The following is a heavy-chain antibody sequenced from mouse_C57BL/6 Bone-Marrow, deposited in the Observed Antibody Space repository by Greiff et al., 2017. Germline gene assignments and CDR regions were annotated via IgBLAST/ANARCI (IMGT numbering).Heavy chain of an antibody. D-gene: IGHD2-3*01. V-gene: IGHV1-64*01. CDR3: ARCDGYYVGYFDV. CDR2: IHPNSGST. CDR1: GYTFTSYW. Sequence: QVQLQQSGAELGKPGASVKLSCKASGYTFTSYWMHWVKQRPGQGLEWIGMIHPNSGSTNYNEKFKSKATLTVDKSSSTAYMQLSSLTSEDSAVYYCARCDGYYVGYFDVWGTGTTVTVSS. J-gene: IGHJ1*03.